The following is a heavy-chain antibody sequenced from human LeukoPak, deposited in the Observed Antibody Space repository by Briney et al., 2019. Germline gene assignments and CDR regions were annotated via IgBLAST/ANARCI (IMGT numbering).Heavy chain of an antibody. J-gene: IGHJ4*02. CDR3: FVGSTQYCSSTSCRRGSIDY. Sequence: SVKVSCKASGGTFSSYAISWVRQAPGQGLEWMGGIIPIFGIANYAQKFQGRVTITADKSTSTAYMELSSLRSEDTAVYYCFVGSTQYCSSTSCRRGSIDYWDQGTLVTVSS. D-gene: IGHD2-2*01. CDR2: IIPIFGIA. CDR1: GGTFSSYA. V-gene: IGHV1-69*10.